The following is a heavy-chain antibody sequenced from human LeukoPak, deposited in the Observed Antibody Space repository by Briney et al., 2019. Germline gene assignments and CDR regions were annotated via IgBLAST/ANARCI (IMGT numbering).Heavy chain of an antibody. Sequence: ASVKVSCKASGGTFKNYPITWVRQAPGQGLEWMGGIIPIIGTPNYAQKFRGRVTITADESTNTAYMELSSLRSDDTAVYYCARLGLMFLEYISLYDHNMDVWGKGTAIIVSS. CDR1: GGTFKNYP. CDR2: IIPIIGTP. J-gene: IGHJ6*03. CDR3: ARLGLMFLEYISLYDHNMDV. D-gene: IGHD3-3*01. V-gene: IGHV1-69*13.